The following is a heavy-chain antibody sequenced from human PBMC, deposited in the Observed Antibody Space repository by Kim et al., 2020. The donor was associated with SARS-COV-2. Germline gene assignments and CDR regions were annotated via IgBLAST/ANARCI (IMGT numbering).Heavy chain of an antibody. V-gene: IGHV3-30*04. CDR2: LSNDERET. CDR3: AKDGFEGVSVGY. CDR1: GFTFKNYA. J-gene: IGHJ4*01. D-gene: IGHD5-12*01. Sequence: GGSLRLSCEASGFTFKNYAMHWVRQAPGKGLEWLALLSNDERETYYADSVKGRFTISRDNSNNTLFLQLKSVTSDDTGVYYCAKDGFEGVSVGYWGQGTRVIVSA.